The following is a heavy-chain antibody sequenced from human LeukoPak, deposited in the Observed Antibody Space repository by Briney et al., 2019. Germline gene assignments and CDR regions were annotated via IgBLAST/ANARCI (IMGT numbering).Heavy chain of an antibody. V-gene: IGHV3-53*01. Sequence: GGSLRLSCAASGFTVSSNCMSWVRQAPGKGLEWVSVIYSGGSTYYADSVKGRFTISRDNSKNTLYLQMNSLRAEGTAVYYCAKESQRELRYFDWIPDYWGQGTLVTVSS. CDR2: IYSGGST. CDR1: GFTVSSNC. J-gene: IGHJ4*02. CDR3: AKESQRELRYFDWIPDY. D-gene: IGHD3-9*01.